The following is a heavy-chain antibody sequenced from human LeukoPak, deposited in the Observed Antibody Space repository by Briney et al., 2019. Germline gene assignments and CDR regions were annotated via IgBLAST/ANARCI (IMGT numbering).Heavy chain of an antibody. J-gene: IGHJ4*02. Sequence: SETLSLTCSVSGDSITGYYWGWIRQPPGKGLEWIGNIYYSGSTNYNPSLKSRVTISVDTSKNQFSLKLSSVTAADTAVYYCARDLGYYDSSGYSDYWGQGTLVTVSS. V-gene: IGHV4-59*12. D-gene: IGHD3-22*01. CDR3: ARDLGYYDSSGYSDY. CDR2: IYYSGST. CDR1: GDSITGYY.